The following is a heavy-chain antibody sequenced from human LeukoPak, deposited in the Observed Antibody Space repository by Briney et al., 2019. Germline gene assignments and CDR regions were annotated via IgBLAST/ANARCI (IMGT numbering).Heavy chain of an antibody. Sequence: ASVKVSCKASGYTFTSYGISWVRQAPGQGLEWMGWISAYNGNTNYAQKLQGRVTMTTDTSTSTAYMELRNLRSDDTAVYYCARVVPAAIRNWFDPWGQGTLVTVSS. J-gene: IGHJ5*02. CDR1: GYTFTSYG. CDR2: ISAYNGNT. V-gene: IGHV1-18*01. CDR3: ARVVPAAIRNWFDP. D-gene: IGHD2-2*01.